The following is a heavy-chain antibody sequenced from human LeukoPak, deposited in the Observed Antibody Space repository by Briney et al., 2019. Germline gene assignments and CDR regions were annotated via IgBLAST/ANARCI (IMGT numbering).Heavy chain of an antibody. CDR1: GGSISNGDHY. CDR3: ASGWTAGAIDY. V-gene: IGHV4-39*01. J-gene: IGHJ4*02. D-gene: IGHD2-15*01. Sequence: PSETLSLTCTVSGGSISNGDHYWSWIRQPPGKGLEWIGSIYYSGSTYYNPSLKSRVTISVDTSKNQFSLKLSSVTAADTAVYYCASGWTAGAIDYWGQGTLVTVSS. CDR2: IYYSGST.